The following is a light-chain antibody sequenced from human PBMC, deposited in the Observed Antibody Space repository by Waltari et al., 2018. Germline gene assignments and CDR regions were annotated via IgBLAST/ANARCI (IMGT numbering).Light chain of an antibody. CDR3: QQYSSSSMFS. J-gene: IGKJ2*03. CDR1: PSISTL. CDR2: KTF. V-gene: IGKV1-5*03. Sequence: DLQMTQSPFTLSASVGDKVTITCRASPSISTLLAWFQQKPGNPPKLLIYKTFNLERGVPARFSGSGSGTEFTLTITSLQPDDFATYYCQQYSSSSMFSFGQGTKLEIK.